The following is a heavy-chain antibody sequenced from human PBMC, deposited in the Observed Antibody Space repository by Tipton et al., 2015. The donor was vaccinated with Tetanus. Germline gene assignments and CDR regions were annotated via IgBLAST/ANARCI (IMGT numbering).Heavy chain of an antibody. CDR2: INHTGST. V-gene: IGHV4-34*01. Sequence: TLSLTCDVYDGSFSAYYGTWIRQPPGKGLEWIGEINHTGSTNYNPSLRRRVTISIGTSNNQFSLKLNSVTAADSAVYYCARGRQRLVPAGFDLWGQGTLVTVSS. D-gene: IGHD6-13*01. CDR1: DGSFSAYY. J-gene: IGHJ5*02. CDR3: ARGRQRLVPAGFDL.